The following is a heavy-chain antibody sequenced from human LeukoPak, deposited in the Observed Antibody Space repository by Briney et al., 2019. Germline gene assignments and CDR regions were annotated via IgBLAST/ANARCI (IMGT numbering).Heavy chain of an antibody. V-gene: IGHV1-69*04. D-gene: IGHD4-23*01. CDR1: GGTFSSYA. CDR2: IIPILGIA. CDR3: ARENGGANWFDP. Sequence: SVKVSCKASGGTFSSYAISWVRQAPGQGLEWMGRIIPILGIANYAQKFQGRVTITADKSTSTAYMELSSLRSDDTAVYYCARENGGANWFDPWGQGTLVTVSS. J-gene: IGHJ5*02.